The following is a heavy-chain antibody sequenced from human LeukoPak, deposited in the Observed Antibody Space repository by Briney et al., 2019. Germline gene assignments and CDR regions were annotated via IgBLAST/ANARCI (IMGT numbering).Heavy chain of an antibody. CDR3: ARADYGDYHFDY. CDR1: GYSISSGYY. D-gene: IGHD4-17*01. J-gene: IGHJ4*02. V-gene: IGHV4-61*01. CDR2: IYYSGST. Sequence: SETLSLTCTVSGYSISSGYYWSWIRQPPGKGPEWIGYIYYSGSTNYNPSLKNRVTISVDTSKNQFSLKLSSVTAADTAVYYCARADYGDYHFDYWGQGTLVTVSS.